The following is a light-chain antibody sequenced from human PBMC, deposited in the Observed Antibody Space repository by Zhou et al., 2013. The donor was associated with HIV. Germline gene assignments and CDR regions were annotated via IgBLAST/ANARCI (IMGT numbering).Light chain of an antibody. CDR3: QQYANSPQT. V-gene: IGKV3-20*01. CDR1: HTISANY. J-gene: IGKJ2*01. CDR2: GAS. Sequence: EIVLTQSPGTLSLSPGERATLSCRASHTISANYLAWYQHKPGQAPRLLVYGASTRATGIPDRFTGSGSGTDFTLTFTTLGPEDFAVYYCQQYANSPQTFGQGPRWRSN.